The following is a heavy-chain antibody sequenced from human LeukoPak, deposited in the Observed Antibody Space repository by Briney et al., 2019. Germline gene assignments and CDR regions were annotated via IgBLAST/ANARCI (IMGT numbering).Heavy chain of an antibody. CDR3: ARGRSSGYSVYFDY. J-gene: IGHJ4*02. V-gene: IGHV4-31*03. Sequence: PSQTLSLTCTVSGGSISSGGYYWSWIRQHPGKGLEWIGYIYYSGSTYYNPSLKSRVTISVDTSKNQFSLKLSSVTAADTAVYYCARGRSSGYSVYFDYWGQGTLVTVSS. D-gene: IGHD3-22*01. CDR2: IYYSGST. CDR1: GGSISSGGYY.